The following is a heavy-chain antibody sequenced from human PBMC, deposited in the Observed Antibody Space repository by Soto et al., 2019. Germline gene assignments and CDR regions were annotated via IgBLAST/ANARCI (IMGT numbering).Heavy chain of an antibody. Sequence: QVQLQESGPGLVKPSETLSLTCTVSGGSISNYYWSWLRQPPGKRLEWIGYIYYTGRTNYNPSLKSRVTMAVDTSKNQFSLKLSSVTAADTAVYYCARANYFDYWGQGALVIVSS. V-gene: IGHV4-59*08. CDR3: ARANYFDY. J-gene: IGHJ4*02. CDR1: GGSISNYY. CDR2: IYYTGRT.